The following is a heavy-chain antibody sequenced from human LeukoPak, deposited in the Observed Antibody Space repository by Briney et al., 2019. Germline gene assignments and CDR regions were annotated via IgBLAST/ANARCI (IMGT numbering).Heavy chain of an antibody. V-gene: IGHV3-30*02. CDR1: GFTFSSYG. J-gene: IGHJ4*02. Sequence: GGSLRLSCAASGFTFSSYGMHWVRQAPGKGLEWVAFIRYDGSNKYYADSVKGRFTISRDNSKNTLYLQMNSLRAEDTAVYYCARHRYSPQLRYFDWLLYPKRFDYWGQGTLVTVSS. CDR2: IRYDGSNK. CDR3: ARHRYSPQLRYFDWLLYPKRFDY. D-gene: IGHD3-9*01.